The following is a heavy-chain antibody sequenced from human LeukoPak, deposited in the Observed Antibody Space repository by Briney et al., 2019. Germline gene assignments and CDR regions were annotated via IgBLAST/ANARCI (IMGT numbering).Heavy chain of an antibody. CDR1: GFTFSSYA. V-gene: IGHV3-23*01. CDR2: ISGSGGST. CDR3: AKRRGLELLYYYYMDV. D-gene: IGHD1-7*01. J-gene: IGHJ6*03. Sequence: GGSLRLSCAASGFTFSSYAMTWVRHAPGKALEWVSAISGSGGSTYYADSVKGRFTISRDNSKNTLFLQMNSLRAEDTAVYYCAKRRGLELLYYYYMDVWGKGTTVTVSS.